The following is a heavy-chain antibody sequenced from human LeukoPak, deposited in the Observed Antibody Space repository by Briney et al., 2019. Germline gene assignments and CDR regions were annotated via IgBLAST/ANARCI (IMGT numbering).Heavy chain of an antibody. CDR3: AKMDWSDISRYFDH. CDR2: MNPNSGNT. CDR1: GYTFTSYD. D-gene: IGHD1-1*01. Sequence: ASVKVSCKASGYTFTSYDINWVRQATGQGLEWMGWMNPNSGNTGYAQKFQGRVTMTRNTSISTAYMELSSLRSEDTAVYYCAKMDWSDISRYFDHWGQGTLVTVSS. J-gene: IGHJ4*02. V-gene: IGHV1-8*01.